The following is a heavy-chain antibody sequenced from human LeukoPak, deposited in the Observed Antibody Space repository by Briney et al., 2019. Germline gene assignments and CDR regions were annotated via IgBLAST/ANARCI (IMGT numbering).Heavy chain of an antibody. CDR1: GGSISSYY. V-gene: IGHV4-4*09. CDR3: ARGATHGRTYYYYYYMDV. CDR2: IYTSGST. J-gene: IGHJ6*03. Sequence: SETLSLTCTVSGGSISSYYWSWIRQPPGKGLEGIGYIYTSGSTNYNPSLKSRVTISVDTSKNQFSLKLSSVTAADTAVYYCARGATHGRTYYYYYYMDVWGKGTTVTVSS.